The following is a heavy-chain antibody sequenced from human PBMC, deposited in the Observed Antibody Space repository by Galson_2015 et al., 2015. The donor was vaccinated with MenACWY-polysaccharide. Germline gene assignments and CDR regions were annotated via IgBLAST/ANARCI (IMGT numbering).Heavy chain of an antibody. J-gene: IGHJ4*02. V-gene: IGHV3-74*01. CDR3: ARDPVYGICHFDY. Sequence: SLRLSCAASGFTFSSYWMHWVRQVPGKGLMWVSRIKGDGSSIIYADSVKGRFTISRDNTKNTVWLQMNSLRVEDTAVYYCARDPVYGICHFDYRGQGTLVPVSS. CDR2: IKGDGSSI. D-gene: IGHD2/OR15-2a*01. CDR1: GFTFSSYW.